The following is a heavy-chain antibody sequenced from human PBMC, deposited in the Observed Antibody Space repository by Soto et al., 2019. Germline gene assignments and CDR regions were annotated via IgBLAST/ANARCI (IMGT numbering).Heavy chain of an antibody. J-gene: IGHJ4*02. V-gene: IGHV1-69*06. D-gene: IGHD3-10*01. CDR3: ARRDSHGFFRYFDN. CDR1: GGTFSSYP. CDR2: TNGNLGTG. Sequence: QVQLVQSGAEVKRPGSSMKVSCKASGGTFSSYPISWVRQAPGQGLEWMGGTNGNLGTGNYAQKFRGRLTITTDISTTTAYMELSSLTSEDTAVYYCARRDSHGFFRYFDNWGQGTLVTVSS.